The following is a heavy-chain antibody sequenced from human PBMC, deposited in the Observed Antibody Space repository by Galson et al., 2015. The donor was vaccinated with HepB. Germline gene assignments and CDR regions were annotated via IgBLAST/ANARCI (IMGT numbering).Heavy chain of an antibody. CDR2: IYYSGST. J-gene: IGHJ4*02. Sequence: SETLSLTCTVSGGSISSSSYYWGWIRQPPGKGLEWIGSIYYSGSTYYNPSLKSRVTISVDTSKNQFSLKLSSVTAADTAVYYCARHAGRWPRPGYWGQGTLVTVSS. CDR1: GGSISSSSYY. V-gene: IGHV4-39*01. CDR3: ARHAGRWPRPGY. D-gene: IGHD5-24*01.